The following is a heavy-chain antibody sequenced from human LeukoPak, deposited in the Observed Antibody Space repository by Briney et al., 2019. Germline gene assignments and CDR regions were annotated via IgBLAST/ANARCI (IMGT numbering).Heavy chain of an antibody. D-gene: IGHD4-23*01. V-gene: IGHV4-34*01. CDR3: ARSDYRGSNNY. CDR2: INHSGST. Sequence: SETLSLTCAVSGGSISSGGYSWSWIRQPPGKGLEWIGEINHSGSTNYNPSLKSRVTISVDTSKNQFSLKLSSVTAADTAVYYCARSDYRGSNNYWGQGTLVTVSS. CDR1: GGSISSGGYS. J-gene: IGHJ4*02.